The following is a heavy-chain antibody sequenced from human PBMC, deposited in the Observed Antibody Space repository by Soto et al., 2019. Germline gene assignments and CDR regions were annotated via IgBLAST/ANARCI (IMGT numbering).Heavy chain of an antibody. D-gene: IGHD3-9*01. J-gene: IGHJ6*02. CDR3: ARDGPYYDILTGYYRGRDYYDMDV. V-gene: IGHV4-4*07. CDR1: GGSISSYY. Sequence: SATLSLTCTVSGGSISSYYWSWIRQPAGKGLEWIGRIYTSGSTNYTPSLKSRVTMSVDTSKNQFSLKLSSVPAADTAVYYCARDGPYYDILTGYYRGRDYYDMDVWGQGTTVTVSS. CDR2: IYTSGST.